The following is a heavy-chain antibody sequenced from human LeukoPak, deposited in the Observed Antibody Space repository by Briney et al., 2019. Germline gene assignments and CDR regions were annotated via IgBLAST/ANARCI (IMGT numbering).Heavy chain of an antibody. D-gene: IGHD4-11*01. Sequence: PSETLSLTCTVSGGSISSYYWRWIRQPPGKGQEWIGYIYYSGSTNYNPSLKSRVTISVDTSKNQFSLKLSSVTAADTAVYYCARVRHSWFDPWGQGTLVTVSS. CDR2: IYYSGST. J-gene: IGHJ5*02. CDR1: GGSISSYY. V-gene: IGHV4-59*01. CDR3: ARVRHSWFDP.